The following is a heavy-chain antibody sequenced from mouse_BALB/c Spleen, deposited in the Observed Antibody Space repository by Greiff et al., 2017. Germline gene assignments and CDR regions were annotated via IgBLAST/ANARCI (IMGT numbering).Heavy chain of an antibody. J-gene: IGHJ3*01. D-gene: IGHD4-1*01. CDR1: GFTFSSYA. Sequence: DVKLVESGGGLVKPGGSLKLSCAASGFTFSSYAMSWVRQSPGKRLEWVAEISSGGSYTYYPDTVTGRFTISRDNAKNTLYLEMSSLRSEDTAMYYCANSNFAYWGQGTLVTVSA. V-gene: IGHV5-9-4*01. CDR3: ANSNFAY. CDR2: ISSGGSYT.